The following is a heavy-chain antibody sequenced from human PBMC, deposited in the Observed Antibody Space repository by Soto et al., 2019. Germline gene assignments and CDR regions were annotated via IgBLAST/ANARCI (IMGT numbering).Heavy chain of an antibody. Sequence: SETLSLTCTVSGGSISSYYWSWIRQPPGKGLEWIGNIHYSGSTNYNPSLKSRVTISVDTSKNQFSLKLSSVTAADTAVYYCARDSGYYYDSSGSYLFDPRGQGTLVTVSS. J-gene: IGHJ5*02. CDR2: IHYSGST. D-gene: IGHD3-22*01. CDR1: GGSISSYY. V-gene: IGHV4-59*01. CDR3: ARDSGYYYDSSGSYLFDP.